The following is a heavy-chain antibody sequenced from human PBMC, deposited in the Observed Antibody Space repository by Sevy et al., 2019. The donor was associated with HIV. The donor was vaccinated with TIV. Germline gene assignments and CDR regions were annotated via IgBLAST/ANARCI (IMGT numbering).Heavy chain of an antibody. D-gene: IGHD3-10*01. Sequence: GGSLRLSCATSAFTFSAYGMHWVRQAPGKGLEWVSTIWYDGINKYYADSVKGRFTISRDNSKNTLYLQMNSLRAADTAVYYCARDNLIPVMVTMVRGALSYYFDYWGQGTLVTVSS. CDR2: IWYDGINK. CDR3: ARDNLIPVMVTMVRGALSYYFDY. CDR1: AFTFSAYG. J-gene: IGHJ4*02. V-gene: IGHV3-33*01.